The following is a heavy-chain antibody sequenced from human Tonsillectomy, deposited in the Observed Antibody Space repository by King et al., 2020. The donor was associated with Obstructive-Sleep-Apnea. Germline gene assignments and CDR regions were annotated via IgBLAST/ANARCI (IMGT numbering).Heavy chain of an antibody. Sequence: QLVQSGGGLVQPGGSLRLSCAASGFTFSSYAMSWVRQAPGKGLEWVSAIIGSGGSTYYADTVKGRLTISRDNSKNTLYLQMNSLRAKDTAVYYCAKGLDIVVVPAAHFDYWGQGTLVTVSS. J-gene: IGHJ4*02. D-gene: IGHD2-2*03. V-gene: IGHV3-23*04. CDR2: IIGSGGST. CDR1: GFTFSSYA. CDR3: AKGLDIVVVPAAHFDY.